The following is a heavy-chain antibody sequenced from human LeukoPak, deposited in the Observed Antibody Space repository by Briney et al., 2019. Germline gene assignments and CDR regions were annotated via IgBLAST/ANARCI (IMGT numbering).Heavy chain of an antibody. CDR1: GGSVINTNW. CDR3: AREGGFYRPLDY. Sequence: SGTLSLTCGVSGGSVINTNWWTWVRPPPGKGLEWIGEFHLDGSTNYNPSLESRLTMSVDLSETQVSLKLTSVTAADTAVYYCAREGGFYRPLDYSGQGTLVTVSS. CDR2: FHLDGST. D-gene: IGHD3-3*01. J-gene: IGHJ4*02. V-gene: IGHV4-4*02.